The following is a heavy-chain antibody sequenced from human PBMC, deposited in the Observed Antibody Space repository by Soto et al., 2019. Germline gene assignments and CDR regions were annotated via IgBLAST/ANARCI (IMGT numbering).Heavy chain of an antibody. CDR3: ARGLTRYTHTSNYFDY. Sequence: ESGGGLVQPGGSLRLSCAASGFTFSSYSMNWVRQAPGKGLEWVSYISSSSSTIYYADSVKGRFTISRDNAKNSLYLQMNSLRDEDTAVYYCARGLTRYTHTSNYFDYWGQGTLVTVSS. CDR2: ISSSSSTI. D-gene: IGHD3-16*02. J-gene: IGHJ4*02. CDR1: GFTFSSYS. V-gene: IGHV3-48*02.